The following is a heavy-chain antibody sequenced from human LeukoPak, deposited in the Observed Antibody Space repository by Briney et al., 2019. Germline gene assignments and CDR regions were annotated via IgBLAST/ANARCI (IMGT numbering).Heavy chain of an antibody. Sequence: SETLSLTCTVSGGSISSYYWSCIRQPPGKGLEWIGYIYYSGSTNYNPSLKSRVTISVDTSKNQFSLKLSSVTAADTAVYYCARSHEYCSGGSCYPLTFDYWGQGTLATVSS. CDR3: ARSHEYCSGGSCYPLTFDY. CDR2: IYYSGST. J-gene: IGHJ4*02. CDR1: GGSISSYY. V-gene: IGHV4-59*01. D-gene: IGHD2-15*01.